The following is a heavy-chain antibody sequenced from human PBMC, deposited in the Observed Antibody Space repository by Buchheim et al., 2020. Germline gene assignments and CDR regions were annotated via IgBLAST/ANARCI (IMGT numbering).Heavy chain of an antibody. Sequence: QVQLVQSGAEVKKPGASVKVSCKASGYTFTSYAMHWVRQAPGQRLEWMGWINAGNGNTKYSQKFQGRVTITRDKSASTAYMELSSLRSEDTAVYYCASSVVVVPAAITRYYYGMDVWGQGTT. CDR2: INAGNGNT. CDR1: GYTFTSYA. J-gene: IGHJ6*02. D-gene: IGHD2-2*01. CDR3: ASSVVVVPAAITRYYYGMDV. V-gene: IGHV1-3*01.